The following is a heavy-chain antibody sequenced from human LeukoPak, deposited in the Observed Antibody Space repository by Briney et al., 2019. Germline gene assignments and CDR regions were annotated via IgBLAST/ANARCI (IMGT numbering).Heavy chain of an antibody. CDR3: AREEYYYDNDAFDI. D-gene: IGHD3-22*01. CDR2: IYSGGST. Sequence: GGSPRLSCAASGFTVSSNYMSWVRQAPGKGLEWVSAIYSGGSTYYADSVKGRFTISRDNSKNTLYLQMNSLRAEDTAVYYCAREEYYYDNDAFDIWGQGTMVTVSS. J-gene: IGHJ3*02. CDR1: GFTVSSNY. V-gene: IGHV3-66*01.